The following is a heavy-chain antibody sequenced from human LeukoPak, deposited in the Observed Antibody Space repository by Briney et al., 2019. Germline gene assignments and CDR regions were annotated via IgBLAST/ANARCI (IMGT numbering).Heavy chain of an antibody. CDR2: INAGNGNT. D-gene: IGHD2-2*01. V-gene: IGHV1-3*01. CDR3: ARGVGYQLLWGYFDY. J-gene: IGHJ4*02. CDR1: GYTFTSYA. Sequence: GASVKVSCMASGYTFTSYAMHWVRQAPGQRLEWMGWINAGNGNTKYSQKFQGRVTITRDTSASTAYMELSSLRSEDTAVYYCARGVGYQLLWGYFDYWGQGTLVTVSS.